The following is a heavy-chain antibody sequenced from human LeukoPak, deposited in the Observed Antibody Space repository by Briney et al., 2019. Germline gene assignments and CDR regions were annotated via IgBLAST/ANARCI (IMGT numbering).Heavy chain of an antibody. CDR3: ARRRFSLYYGSGYMDV. V-gene: IGHV4-34*01. J-gene: IGHJ6*03. CDR1: GGSFSGYY. Sequence: SETLSLTCAVYGGSFSGYYWSWIRQPPGKGLEWIGEINHSGSTNYNPSLKGRVTISVDTSKDQFSLKLSSVTAADTAVYYCARRRFSLYYGSGYMDVWGKGTTVTVSS. D-gene: IGHD3-10*01. CDR2: INHSGST.